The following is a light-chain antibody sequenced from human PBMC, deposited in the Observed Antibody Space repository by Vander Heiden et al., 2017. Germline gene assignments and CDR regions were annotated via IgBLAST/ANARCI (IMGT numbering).Light chain of an antibody. CDR3: QQYYSSPVT. J-gene: IGKJ5*01. CDR1: QSVLSRSNNNNY. V-gene: IGKV4-1*01. Sequence: DIVMTQSPDSLAVSLGARATITCRSSQSVLSRSNNNNYLAWYQQKPGQPPKLLIYWASIRKSGVPNRFTASGSGTDFTLTISSLQAEDVAIYYCQQYYSSPVTFGQGTRLETK. CDR2: WAS.